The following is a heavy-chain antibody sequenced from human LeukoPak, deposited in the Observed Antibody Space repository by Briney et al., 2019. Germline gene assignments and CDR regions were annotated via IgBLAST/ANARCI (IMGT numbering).Heavy chain of an antibody. V-gene: IGHV4-30-2*01. D-gene: IGHD5-12*01. CDR2: IYHSDST. Sequence: SQTLSLTCTVSGGSISAYGYSWRWLRQPPGKGLEWIGNIYHSDSTYYNPSLKSRATISIDRSKNQFSLKLRSVTAADTAFYFCARGYRRDFDYWGQGTPVTVSS. J-gene: IGHJ4*02. CDR3: ARGYRRDFDY. CDR1: GGSISAYGYS.